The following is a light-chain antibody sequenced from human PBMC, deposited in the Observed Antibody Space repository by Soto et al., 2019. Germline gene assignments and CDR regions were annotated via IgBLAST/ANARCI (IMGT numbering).Light chain of an antibody. CDR1: QSLSSSF. J-gene: IGKJ1*01. Sequence: EIVLTQSPGTLSLSPGQRATLSCRASQSLSSSFLAWYQQQPGQAPRLIIYGASSRAAGIPDRFSGSGSGTDFTLTISSLEPEDFAVYYCHQFATTRSFGQGTKVDIK. V-gene: IGKV3-20*01. CDR3: HQFATTRS. CDR2: GAS.